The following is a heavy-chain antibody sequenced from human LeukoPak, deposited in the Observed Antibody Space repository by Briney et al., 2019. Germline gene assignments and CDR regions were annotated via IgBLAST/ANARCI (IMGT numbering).Heavy chain of an antibody. CDR2: IYYSGST. J-gene: IGHJ4*02. D-gene: IGHD5-24*01. Sequence: ETLSLTCTVSGGSISSYYGSWIRQPPGKGLEWIGYIYYSGSTNYNPSLKSRVTISVDTSKNQFSLKMSSVTAADTAVYYCARGDGYNSDYFDYWGQGTLVTVSS. CDR1: GGSISSYY. V-gene: IGHV4-59*08. CDR3: ARGDGYNSDYFDY.